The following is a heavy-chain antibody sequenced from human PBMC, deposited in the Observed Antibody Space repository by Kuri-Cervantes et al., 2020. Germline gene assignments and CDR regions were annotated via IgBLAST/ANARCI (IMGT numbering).Heavy chain of an antibody. CDR2: INHSGSN. V-gene: IGHV4-34*01. CDR3: ARGGPYCGGDCPYYFDY. CDR1: GGSFSGYY. J-gene: IGHJ4*02. D-gene: IGHD2-21*02. Sequence: SETLSLTCAVYGGSFSGYYWSWIRQPPGKGLEWIAEINHSGSNNYNPSLKSRVTISVDTSKNQFSLKLSSVTAADTAVYYCARGGPYCGGDCPYYFDYWGQGTLVTVSS.